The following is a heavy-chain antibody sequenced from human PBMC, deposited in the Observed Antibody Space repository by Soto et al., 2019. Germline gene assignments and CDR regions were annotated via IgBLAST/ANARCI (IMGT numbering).Heavy chain of an antibody. CDR1: SGSISSSNW. D-gene: IGHD6-13*01. J-gene: IGHJ4*02. CDR3: ARVYSSLLTDYFDY. CDR2: IYHSGST. V-gene: IGHV4-4*02. Sequence: PSETLSLTCAVSSGSISSSNWWSWVRQPPGKGLEWIGEIYHSGSTNYNPSLKSRVTISVDKSKNQFSLKLSSVTAADTAVYYCARVYSSLLTDYFDYWGQGTLVTVSS.